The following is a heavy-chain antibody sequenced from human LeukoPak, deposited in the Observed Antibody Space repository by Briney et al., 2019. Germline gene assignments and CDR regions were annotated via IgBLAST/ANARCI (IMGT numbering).Heavy chain of an antibody. CDR1: GFTFSSYN. Sequence: GGSLRLSCAASGFTFSSYNMNWVRQAPGKGLEWVSSISSSSNYIYYADSVKGRFTISRDNAKNSLYLQMNSLRAEDTAVYYCARASVDTAMAVDYWGQGTLVTVSS. J-gene: IGHJ4*02. CDR2: ISSSSNYI. V-gene: IGHV3-21*01. CDR3: ARASVDTAMAVDY. D-gene: IGHD5-18*01.